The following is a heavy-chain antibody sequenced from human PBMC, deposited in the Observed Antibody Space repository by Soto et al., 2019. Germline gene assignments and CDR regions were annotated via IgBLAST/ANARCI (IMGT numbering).Heavy chain of an antibody. CDR3: ARGYGGPIGWFDP. V-gene: IGHV1-3*01. CDR1: GYTFSSYA. J-gene: IGHJ5*02. D-gene: IGHD3-16*01. CDR2: INARNGNT. Sequence: QVQLVQSGAEVKKPGASVKVSCKASGYTFSSYAMHWVRQAPGQRLEWMGWINARNGNTKYSQKFQGRVTVTRDTSASTAYMELSSLRSEDTAVYYCARGYGGPIGWFDPWGQGTLVTVSS.